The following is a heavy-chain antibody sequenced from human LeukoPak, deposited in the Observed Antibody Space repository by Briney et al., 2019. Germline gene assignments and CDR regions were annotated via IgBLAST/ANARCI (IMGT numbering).Heavy chain of an antibody. V-gene: IGHV3-9*01. Sequence: AGGSLRLSCAASGFTFYDDAMYWVRQALGKGLGWVSGIIWNSSSIGYADSVKGRFTISRDNAKNSLYLQMHNLRAEDTDLYYCAKGVGATTGGGVTFDYWGQGTLVTVSS. CDR3: AKGVGATTGGGVTFDY. CDR1: GFTFYDDA. J-gene: IGHJ4*02. D-gene: IGHD1-26*01. CDR2: IIWNSSSI.